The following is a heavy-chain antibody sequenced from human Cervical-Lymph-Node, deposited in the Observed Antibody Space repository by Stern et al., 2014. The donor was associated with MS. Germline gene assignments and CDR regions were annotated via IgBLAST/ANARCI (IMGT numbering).Heavy chain of an antibody. CDR2: INPTDGRE. CDR3: ARELMYDSENYYYYGLDV. J-gene: IGHJ6*02. CDR1: GYTFTSYH. V-gene: IGHV1-46*01. D-gene: IGHD1-1*01. Sequence: QIQLVQSGAEVKKPGASVKVSCTASGYTFTSYHIHWVRQAPGQGLEWLGIINPTDGRENYAQKFKGRVTMTRNKSKTTVHLEVSSLRPEDTALYDGARELMYDSENYYYYGLDVWGQGTTVTVSS.